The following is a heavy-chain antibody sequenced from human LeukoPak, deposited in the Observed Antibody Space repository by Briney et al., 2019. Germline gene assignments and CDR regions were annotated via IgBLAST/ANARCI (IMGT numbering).Heavy chain of an antibody. CDR3: ARDPYFDSSGHEAFDI. Sequence: PSQTLSVTCTVSGGSISSGGYYWSWIRQHPGKGLEWIGNIYYSGSTYYNPSLKSRLIIAVDTSKNQFSLKLSSVTAADTAVYYCARDPYFDSSGHEAFDIWGQGTMVTVSS. CDR2: IYYSGST. CDR1: GGSISSGGYY. J-gene: IGHJ3*02. D-gene: IGHD3-22*01. V-gene: IGHV4-31*03.